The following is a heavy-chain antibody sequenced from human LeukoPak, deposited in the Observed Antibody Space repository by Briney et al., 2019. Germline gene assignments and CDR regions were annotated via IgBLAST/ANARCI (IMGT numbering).Heavy chain of an antibody. CDR1: GGSISSYY. Sequence: PETLSLTCTVSGGSISSYYWSWIRQPPGKGLEWIGYIYYSGSTNYNPSLKSRVTISVDTSKNQFSLKLSSVTAADTAVYYCARGLLPFDYWGQGTLVTVSS. CDR2: IYYSGST. J-gene: IGHJ4*02. D-gene: IGHD2-15*01. CDR3: ARGLLPFDY. V-gene: IGHV4-59*01.